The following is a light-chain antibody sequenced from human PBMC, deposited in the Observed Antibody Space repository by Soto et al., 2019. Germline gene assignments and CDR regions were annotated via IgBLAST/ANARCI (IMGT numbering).Light chain of an antibody. CDR1: SSDVGSYNL. Sequence: QSVLTQPASVSGSPGQSITISCTGTSSDVGSYNLVSWYQQHPGKAPKLMIYEVIKRPSGVSNRFSGSKSSNTASLTISGLQVEDEADDYCSSYTSTSTPCVFGTGTKVTVL. CDR3: SSYTSTSTPCV. J-gene: IGLJ1*01. V-gene: IGLV2-14*02. CDR2: EVI.